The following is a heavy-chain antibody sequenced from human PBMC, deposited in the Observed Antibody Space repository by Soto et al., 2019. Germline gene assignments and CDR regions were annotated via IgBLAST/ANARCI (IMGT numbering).Heavy chain of an antibody. D-gene: IGHD4-17*01. CDR2: IKQDGSEK. CDR3: ASGAYDCGDFVDAFGI. Sequence: EVQLVESGGGLVQPGGSLRLSCVVSGFTFSNYWMSWVRQAPGKGLEWVADIKQDGSEKYYVDSVKGRFTISRDNAKNSLYLQMNSLSSEDTAMYYCASGAYDCGDFVDAFGIWGQGTMVTVSS. V-gene: IGHV3-7*01. CDR1: GFTFSNYW. J-gene: IGHJ3*02.